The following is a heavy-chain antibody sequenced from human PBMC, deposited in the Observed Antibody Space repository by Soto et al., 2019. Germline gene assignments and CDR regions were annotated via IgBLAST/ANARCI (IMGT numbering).Heavy chain of an antibody. D-gene: IGHD4-17*01. CDR2: IYYSGST. J-gene: IGHJ4*02. V-gene: IGHV4-31*03. CDR3: ARENGDYVPNYFDY. Sequence: QVQLQESGPGLVKPPQTLSLTCTVSGGSISSGGYYWSWIRQHPGKGLEWIGYIYYSGSTYYNPSLKSRVTISVDTSKNRFSLKLSSVTAADTAVYYCARENGDYVPNYFDYWGQGTLVTVSS. CDR1: GGSISSGGYY.